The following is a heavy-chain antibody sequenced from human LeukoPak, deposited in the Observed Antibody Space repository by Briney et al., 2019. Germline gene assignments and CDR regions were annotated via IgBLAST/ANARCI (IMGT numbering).Heavy chain of an antibody. CDR2: INPNSGGT. V-gene: IGHV1-2*02. J-gene: IGHJ4*02. Sequence: ASVKVSCKASGYTFTGYYMHWVRQAPGQGLEWMGWINPNSGGTNYAQKFQGRVTMTRDTSISTAYMELSRLRSDDTAVYYCARDEGIAAAGIKQWLASYYFDYWGQGTLVTVSS. CDR1: GYTFTGYY. D-gene: IGHD6-13*01. CDR3: ARDEGIAAAGIKQWLASYYFDY.